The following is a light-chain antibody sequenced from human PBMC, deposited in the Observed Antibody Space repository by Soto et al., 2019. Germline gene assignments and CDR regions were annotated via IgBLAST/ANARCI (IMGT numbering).Light chain of an antibody. CDR1: ENIGVW. V-gene: IGKV1-5*03. CDR3: QQHYSLPFT. Sequence: GDRVTITCRASENIGVWLAWYQQKPGKAPKLLIYKASSLQSGVPSRFSGGGSGTDFTLTIDSLQAEDVAVYYCQQHYSLPFTFGPGTKVDIK. J-gene: IGKJ3*01. CDR2: KAS.